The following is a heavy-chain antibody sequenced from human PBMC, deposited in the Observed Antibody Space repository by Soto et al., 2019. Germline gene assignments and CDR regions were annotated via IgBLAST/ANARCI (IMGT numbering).Heavy chain of an antibody. J-gene: IGHJ4*02. V-gene: IGHV3-23*01. Sequence: EVQLLESGGGLVQPGGSLRLSCAASGFTFNNYAMTWVRQAPGKGLEWVSAISGGGATTSYADSVKGRFTVSRDGSKNTVYLQMSSLRGEDTALYYCAKGRGGSGSLTPRVDFWGQGTLVTVSS. CDR1: GFTFNNYA. CDR3: AKGRGGSGSLTPRVDF. CDR2: ISGGGATT. D-gene: IGHD3-10*01.